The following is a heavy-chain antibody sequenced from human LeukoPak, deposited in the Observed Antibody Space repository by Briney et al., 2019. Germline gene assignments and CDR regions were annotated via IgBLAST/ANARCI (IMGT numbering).Heavy chain of an antibody. Sequence: SETLSLTCAVSGYSISSGYYWGWIRQPPGEGLEWSGSISHSGRTYSNPSLKSRVTMSVDTSKHQSSLRLSSVTAADTAVYYCARLSFGELSDWGRGTLVTVSS. CDR2: ISHSGRT. CDR1: GYSISSGYY. J-gene: IGHJ4*02. V-gene: IGHV4-38-2*01. D-gene: IGHD3-10*01. CDR3: ARLSFGELSD.